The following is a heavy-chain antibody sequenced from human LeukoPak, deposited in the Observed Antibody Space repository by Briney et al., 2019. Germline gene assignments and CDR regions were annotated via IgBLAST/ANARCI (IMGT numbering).Heavy chain of an antibody. D-gene: IGHD4-17*01. CDR2: IRYDASHK. J-gene: IGHJ6*03. Sequence: PGGSLRLACEASGFTFSSYGMHWVRQAPGKWLEWVSFIRYDASHKYSGDAVKGQFTISRDNYKNTLYLQMNRLRAEDTAVYYCAKITYGDYLLAYYYYMDVWGKGTTVTISS. CDR3: AKITYGDYLLAYYYYMDV. CDR1: GFTFSSYG. V-gene: IGHV3-30*02.